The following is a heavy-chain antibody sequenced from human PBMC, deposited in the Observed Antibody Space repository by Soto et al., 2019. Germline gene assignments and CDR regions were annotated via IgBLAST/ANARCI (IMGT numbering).Heavy chain of an antibody. V-gene: IGHV3-7*01. CDR3: ERDAGYCSGKSVSDYLDY. J-gene: IGHJ4*01. CDR1: GFTFDNYW. CDR2: IKSDASKK. Sequence: GGSLRLSCAASGFTFDNYWMSWVRQSPGKGLEWVANIKSDASKKKYVDSVRGRFTISRDNAKNSLYLQMNSLRAEDTAVYYCERDAGYCSGKSVSDYLDYWGHGTLVTVSS. D-gene: IGHD3-10*01.